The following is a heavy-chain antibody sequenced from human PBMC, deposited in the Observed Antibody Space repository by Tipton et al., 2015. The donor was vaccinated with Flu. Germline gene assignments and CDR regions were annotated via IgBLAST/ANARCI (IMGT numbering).Heavy chain of an antibody. CDR2: IYYSGST. CDR3: ARRDYSNYVSEPKNWFDP. V-gene: IGHV4-31*03. CDR1: GGSIGSGGDY. Sequence: TLSLTCTVSGGSIGSGGDYWSWIRQHPGKGLEWIGSIYYSGSTYYNPSLESRLSISVDTSKNQFSLKLISMTAADTAVYYCARRDYSNYVSEPKNWFDPWGQGTLVTVSS. D-gene: IGHD4-11*01. J-gene: IGHJ5*02.